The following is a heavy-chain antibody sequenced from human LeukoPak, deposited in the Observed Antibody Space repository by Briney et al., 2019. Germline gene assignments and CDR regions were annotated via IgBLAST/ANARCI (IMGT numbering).Heavy chain of an antibody. CDR2: INTNTGNP. D-gene: IGHD1-26*01. CDR1: GYTFTNYG. V-gene: IGHV7-4-1*02. Sequence: GASVKVSCKASGYTFTNYGINWVRQAPGQGLEWMGWINTNTGNPTYAQGFTGRFVFSLDTSVSTAYLQISSLAEDTAVYYCARESGGSPGGYWGQGTLVTVSS. CDR3: ARESGGSPGGY. J-gene: IGHJ4*02.